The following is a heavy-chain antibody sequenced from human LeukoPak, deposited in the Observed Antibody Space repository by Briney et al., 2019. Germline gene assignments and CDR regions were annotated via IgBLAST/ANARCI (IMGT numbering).Heavy chain of an antibody. CDR3: ARDSFLYSSSWFVFWGAFDI. J-gene: IGHJ3*02. V-gene: IGHV3-33*01. D-gene: IGHD6-13*01. CDR2: IWYDGSNK. Sequence: GGSLRLSCAASGFTFSSYGMHWVRQAPGKGLGWVAVIWYDGSNKYYADSVKGRFTISRGNSKNTLYLQMNSLRAEDTAVYYCARDSFLYSSSWFVFWGAFDIWGQGTMVTVSS. CDR1: GFTFSSYG.